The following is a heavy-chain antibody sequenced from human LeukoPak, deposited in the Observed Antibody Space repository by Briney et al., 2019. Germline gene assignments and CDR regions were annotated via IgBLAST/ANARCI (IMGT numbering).Heavy chain of an antibody. D-gene: IGHD5-18*01. Sequence: SETLSLTCTVSGGSISSYYWSWIRQPPGKGLEWIGHIYYSGSTNYNPSLKSRVTISVDTSKNQFSLKLSSVTAADTAVYYCARDPVDTAMSFDYWGQGTLVTVSS. CDR3: ARDPVDTAMSFDY. V-gene: IGHV4-59*01. CDR2: IYYSGST. J-gene: IGHJ4*02. CDR1: GGSISSYY.